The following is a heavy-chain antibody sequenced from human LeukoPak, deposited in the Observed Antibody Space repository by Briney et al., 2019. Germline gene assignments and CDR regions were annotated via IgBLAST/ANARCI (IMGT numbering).Heavy chain of an antibody. Sequence: SETLSLTCTVSGGSISSYYWSWIRQPPGKGLEWIGYIYYTGSTRYNPSLKSRVTISVDTSKNQFSLKLSSVTAADTAVYYCAKHDRKDSGNYYADYWGQGTLVTVS. J-gene: IGHJ4*02. CDR2: IYYTGST. D-gene: IGHD3-10*01. CDR1: GGSISSYY. V-gene: IGHV4-59*08. CDR3: AKHDRKDSGNYYADY.